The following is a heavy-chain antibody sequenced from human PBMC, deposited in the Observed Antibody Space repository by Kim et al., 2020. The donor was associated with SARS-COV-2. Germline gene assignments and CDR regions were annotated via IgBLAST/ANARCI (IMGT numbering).Heavy chain of an antibody. D-gene: IGHD5-18*01. CDR3: ARHEGYSYGYSFDY. CDR1: GGSISSYY. J-gene: IGHJ4*02. V-gene: IGHV4-59*08. CDR2: IFYSGTT. Sequence: SETLSLTCTVSGGSISSYYWSWIRQPPGKGLEWLGYIFYSGTTNYSPSLKSRVTISVDTSKNQFSLKLSSVTAADTAVYYCARHEGYSYGYSFDYWGQGTLVTVSS.